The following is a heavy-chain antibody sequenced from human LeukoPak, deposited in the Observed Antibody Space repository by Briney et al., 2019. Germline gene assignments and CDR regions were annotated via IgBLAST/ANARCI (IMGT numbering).Heavy chain of an antibody. D-gene: IGHD1-26*01. CDR3: ANSDPSGY. V-gene: IGHV3-30*18. CDR2: ISYDGSNK. CDR1: GFTFSSYG. J-gene: IGHJ4*02. Sequence: GGSLRLSCAASGFTFSSYGMHWVRQAPGKGLEWVAVISYDGSNKYYADSVKGRFTISRDNSKNTLYLQMNSLRAEDTAAYYCANSDPSGYWGQGTLVTVSS.